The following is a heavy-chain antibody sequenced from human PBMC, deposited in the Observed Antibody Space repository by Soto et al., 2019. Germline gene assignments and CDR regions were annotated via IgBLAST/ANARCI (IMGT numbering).Heavy chain of an antibody. Sequence: QITLKESGPTLVKPTQTLTLTCTVSGFSLMTNGVGVGWFRQPPGKALEWLALIYRDDDKRYRRSLNSRVTVTRDNNKNQVVLTMTSMDPVDTATYYCAHTVARGAYWETFNYWGQGTLVTVSS. CDR2: IYRDDDK. CDR1: GFSLMTNGVG. J-gene: IGHJ4*02. V-gene: IGHV2-5*02. D-gene: IGHD1-26*01. CDR3: AHTVARGAYWETFNY.